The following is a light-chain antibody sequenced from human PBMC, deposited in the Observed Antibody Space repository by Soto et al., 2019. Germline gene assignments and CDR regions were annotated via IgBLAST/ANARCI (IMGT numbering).Light chain of an antibody. CDR3: QQYDNLPLT. Sequence: EIVFTQSPATLFLSPGERATLSCRASQSVSSSYLAWYQQKPGQAPRLLIYGASSRATGIPDRFSGSGSGTDCTFTISSLQPEDIATYYCQQYDNLPLTFGGGTKVDIK. CDR1: QSVSSSY. J-gene: IGKJ4*01. CDR2: GAS. V-gene: IGKV3-20*01.